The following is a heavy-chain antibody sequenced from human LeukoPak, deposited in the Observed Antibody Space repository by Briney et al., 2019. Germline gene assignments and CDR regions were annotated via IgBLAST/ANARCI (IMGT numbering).Heavy chain of an antibody. CDR3: ASWVYCGGDCLDY. CDR2: IIPIFGTA. J-gene: IGHJ4*02. CDR1: GGTFSSYA. D-gene: IGHD2-21*02. V-gene: IGHV1-69*06. Sequence: SVKVSCKASGGTFSSYAISWVRQAPAQGLEWMGRIIPIFGTANYAQKFQGRVTITADKSTSTAYMELSSLRSEDTAVYYCASWVYCGGDCLDYWGQGTLVTVSS.